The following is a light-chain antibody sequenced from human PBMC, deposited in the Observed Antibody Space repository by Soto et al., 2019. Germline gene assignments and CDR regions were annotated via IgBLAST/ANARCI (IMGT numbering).Light chain of an antibody. CDR3: QQYYSSPQT. J-gene: IGKJ1*01. Sequence: DIVMTQSPDSLAVSLGERATINCKSSQSLLYSSNNKNYLAWYQQKPGQPPKLLIYWASTRESGVPDRFSGSGSGTDFALTISSLQAEDMAVYYCQQYYSSPQTFGQGTKVEIK. CDR2: WAS. CDR1: QSLLYSSNNKNY. V-gene: IGKV4-1*01.